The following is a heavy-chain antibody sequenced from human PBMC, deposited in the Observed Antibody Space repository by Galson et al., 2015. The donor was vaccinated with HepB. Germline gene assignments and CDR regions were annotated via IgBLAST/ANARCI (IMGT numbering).Heavy chain of an antibody. CDR3: AKGYTSSWGPFDY. V-gene: IGHV3-11*01. J-gene: IGHJ4*02. CDR2: ISGSGGTM. D-gene: IGHD6-6*01. Sequence: SLRLSCAASGFSITSYMNWVRQAPGKGLEWVSYISGSGGTMYYADSVEGRFTISRDNAKNSLYLQINNLRADDTAVYFCAKGYTSSWGPFDYWGQGTLVTVSS. CDR1: GFSITSY.